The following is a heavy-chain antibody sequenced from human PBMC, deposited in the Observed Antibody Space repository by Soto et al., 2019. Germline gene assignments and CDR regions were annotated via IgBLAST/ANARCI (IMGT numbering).Heavy chain of an antibody. CDR2: IIPIFGTA. CDR1: GGTFSSYA. J-gene: IGHJ6*02. V-gene: IGHV1-69*13. CDR3: ARNRGRRVYYYYYGMDV. Sequence: SVKVSCKASGGTFSSYAISWVRQAPGQGLEWMGGIIPIFGTANYAQKFQGRVTITADESTSTAYMELSSLRSEDTAVYYCARNRGRRVYYYYYGMDVWGQGTTVTVSS.